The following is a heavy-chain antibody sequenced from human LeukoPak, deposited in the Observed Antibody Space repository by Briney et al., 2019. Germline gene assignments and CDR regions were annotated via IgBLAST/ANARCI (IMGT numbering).Heavy chain of an antibody. V-gene: IGHV3-21*01. J-gene: IGHJ5*02. CDR2: ISSSSSYI. CDR1: GFTFSSYE. Sequence: GGSLRLSCAASGFTFSSYEMNWVRQAPGKGLEWVSSISSSSSYIYYADSVKGRFTISRDNAKNSLYLQMNSLRAEDTAVYYCARDLGQLTSAPNWFDPWGQGTLVTVSS. CDR3: ARDLGQLTSAPNWFDP. D-gene: IGHD2-2*01.